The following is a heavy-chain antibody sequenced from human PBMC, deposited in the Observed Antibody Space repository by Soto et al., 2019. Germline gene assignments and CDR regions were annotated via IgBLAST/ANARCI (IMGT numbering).Heavy chain of an antibody. CDR3: ARDTPMNYDSSGYYSGDFDY. D-gene: IGHD3-22*01. J-gene: IGHJ4*02. Sequence: GGSLRLSCAASGFTFSNAWMSWVRQAPGKGLEWVGRIKSKTDGGTTDYAAPVKGRFTISRDDSKNTLYLQMNSLKTEDTAVYYCARDTPMNYDSSGYYSGDFDYWGQGTLVTVSS. CDR1: GFTFSNAW. CDR2: IKSKTDGGTT. V-gene: IGHV3-15*01.